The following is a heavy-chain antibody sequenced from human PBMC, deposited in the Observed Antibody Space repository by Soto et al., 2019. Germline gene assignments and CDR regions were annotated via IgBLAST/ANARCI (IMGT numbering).Heavy chain of an antibody. Sequence: VQLVESGGGLVQPGGSLRLSCAASGFTFSSYDMHWVRQATGKGLEWVSAIGTAGDTYYPGSVKGRFTISRENAKNSLYLQMNSLRAEDTAVYYCARTPVVIRSNYYYYGMDVWGQGTTVTVSS. D-gene: IGHD3-22*01. V-gene: IGHV3-13*01. CDR3: ARTPVVIRSNYYYYGMDV. CDR1: GFTFSSYD. J-gene: IGHJ6*02. CDR2: IGTAGDT.